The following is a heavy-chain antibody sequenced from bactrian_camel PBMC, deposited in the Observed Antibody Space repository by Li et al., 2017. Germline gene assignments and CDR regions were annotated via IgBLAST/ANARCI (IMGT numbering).Heavy chain of an antibody. CDR2: YTGALT. Sequence: QLVESGGGSVQAGGSLRLSCAASAYTNCMGWFRQSPGKEREGVAYTGALTYYTDSVKGRFTISRDNTKNTLYLQMNSLKPEDTALYFCAASCNGGLWNRASSYYYWGQGTQVTVS. CDR3: AASCNGGLWNRASSYYY. J-gene: IGHJ4*01. D-gene: IGHD2*01. CDR1: AYTNC. V-gene: IGHV3S55*01.